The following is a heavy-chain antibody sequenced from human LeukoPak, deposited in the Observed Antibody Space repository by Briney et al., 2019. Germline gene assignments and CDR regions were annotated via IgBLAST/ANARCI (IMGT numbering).Heavy chain of an antibody. Sequence: PGGSLRLSCAASGFTFNTYWMHWVRQAPGKGLVWVSRIRSDGSSTSYADSVKGRFTMSRDNAKNTLYLQMNSLRAEDTAVYYCAGVLGVRDLAYFDYWGHGTLVTVSS. CDR3: AGVLGVRDLAYFDY. D-gene: IGHD3-10*02. J-gene: IGHJ4*01. CDR2: IRSDGSST. V-gene: IGHV3-74*01. CDR1: GFTFNTYW.